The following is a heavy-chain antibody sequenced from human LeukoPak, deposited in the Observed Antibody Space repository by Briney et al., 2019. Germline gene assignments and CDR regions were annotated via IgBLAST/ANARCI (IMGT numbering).Heavy chain of an antibody. CDR3: AKDREGLGSGYDLEYFDY. CDR1: GFIFGDFA. Sequence: GGSLRLSCAASGFIFGDFAMDWVRQAPGKGLEWISGIEGGGHSTHYADSVKGRFTISRDNSKNTLFLQMNSLRAEDTAVYYCAKDREGLGSGYDLEYFDYWGQGTLVTVSS. V-gene: IGHV3-23*01. J-gene: IGHJ4*02. D-gene: IGHD5-12*01. CDR2: IEGGGHST.